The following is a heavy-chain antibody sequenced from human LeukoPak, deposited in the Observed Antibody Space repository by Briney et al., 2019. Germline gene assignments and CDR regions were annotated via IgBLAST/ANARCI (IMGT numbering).Heavy chain of an antibody. D-gene: IGHD6-19*01. J-gene: IGHJ4*02. CDR2: ISSSSSYI. V-gene: IGHV3-21*01. CDR1: GFTFSSYS. Sequence: PGGSLRLSCAASGFTFSSYSMNWVRQAPGKGLEWVSSISSSSSYIYYADSVKGRFAISRDNAKNSLYLQMNSLRAEDTAVYYCARASDSSGWYRLIDYWGQGTLVTVSS. CDR3: ARASDSSGWYRLIDY.